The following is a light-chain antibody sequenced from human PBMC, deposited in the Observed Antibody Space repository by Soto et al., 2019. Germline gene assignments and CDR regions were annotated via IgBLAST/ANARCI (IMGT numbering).Light chain of an antibody. V-gene: IGLV4-69*01. Sequence: QPVLTQSPSASASLGASVKLTCTLSSGHSSYAIAWHQQQPEKSPRYLMKLDSDGSHTKGDAIPDRFSGSSSGAERYLTISSLQSEDEADYYCQTWGTGIHVVFGGGTKLTVL. CDR2: LDSDGSH. J-gene: IGLJ2*01. CDR1: SGHSSYA. CDR3: QTWGTGIHVV.